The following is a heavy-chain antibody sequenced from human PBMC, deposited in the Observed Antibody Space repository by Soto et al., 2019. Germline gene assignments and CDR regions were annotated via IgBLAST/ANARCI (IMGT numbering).Heavy chain of an antibody. CDR1: GFTFSSYA. D-gene: IGHD3-16*01. Sequence: EVQLLESGGGLVQPGGSLRLSCAASGFTFSSYAMSWVRQAPGKVLEWVSAISGSGGSTYYADSVKGRFTISRDNSKNTLYLQMNSLRAEDTAVYYCANLAGGSGFSHPYYFDYWGQGTLVTVSS. V-gene: IGHV3-23*01. CDR2: ISGSGGST. J-gene: IGHJ4*02. CDR3: ANLAGGSGFSHPYYFDY.